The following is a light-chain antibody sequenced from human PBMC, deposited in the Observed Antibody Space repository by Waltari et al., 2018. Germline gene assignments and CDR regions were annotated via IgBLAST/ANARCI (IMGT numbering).Light chain of an antibody. CDR3: AAWDDSLV. Sequence: QSVLTQPPSASGTPGQRVTISCSGSSSNIGSNYVYWYQQLPGTAPKLLIYRNNQRPSGVPDRFSGSKSGTSASLASSGLRSEDEADYYCAAWDDSLVFGGGTKLTVL. J-gene: IGLJ3*02. V-gene: IGLV1-47*01. CDR1: SSNIGSNY. CDR2: RNN.